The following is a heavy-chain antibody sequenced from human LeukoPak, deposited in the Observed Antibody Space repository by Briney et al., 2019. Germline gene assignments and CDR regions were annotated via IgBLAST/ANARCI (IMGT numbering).Heavy chain of an antibody. CDR1: GFTFSSYS. D-gene: IGHD2-2*01. CDR3: AREPLVVGAAANWDFFDN. V-gene: IGHV3-48*02. CDR2: ISSGSSTI. J-gene: IGHJ4*02. Sequence: GGSLRLSCAASGFTFSSYSMNWVRQAPGKGLEWVSYISSGSSTIYYADSVKGRFTISRDNANNSLYLQMNSLRDEDTAVYYCAREPLVVGAAANWDFFDNWGQGALVTVSS.